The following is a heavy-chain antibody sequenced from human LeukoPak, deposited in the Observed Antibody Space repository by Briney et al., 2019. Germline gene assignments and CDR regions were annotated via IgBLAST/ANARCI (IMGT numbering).Heavy chain of an antibody. V-gene: IGHV5-10-1*01. Sequence: GESLKISCRGSGYSFTSYWISWVRQMPGKGLGWMGRIDPSDSYTNYSPSFQGHVTISADKSISTAYLQWSSLKASDTAMYYCARRGSGYDWAHMGYWGEGTLVTVSS. D-gene: IGHD5-12*01. CDR1: GYSFTSYW. J-gene: IGHJ4*02. CDR2: IDPSDSYT. CDR3: ARRGSGYDWAHMGY.